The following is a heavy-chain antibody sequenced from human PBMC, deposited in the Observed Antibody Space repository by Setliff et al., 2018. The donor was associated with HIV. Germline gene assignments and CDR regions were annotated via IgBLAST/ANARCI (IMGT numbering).Heavy chain of an antibody. CDR2: VSYSGST. V-gene: IGHV4-59*11. D-gene: IGHD3-16*01. CDR3: ARRLGATVFYYFDY. Sequence: SETLSLTCTVSGGSISSHFWSWIRQPPGKGLEWIGTVSYSGSTNYNPSLKSRVTIAVDTSENQFSLKLSSVTAADTAVYYCARRLGATVFYYFDYWGQGTLVTVSS. CDR1: GGSISSHF. J-gene: IGHJ4*02.